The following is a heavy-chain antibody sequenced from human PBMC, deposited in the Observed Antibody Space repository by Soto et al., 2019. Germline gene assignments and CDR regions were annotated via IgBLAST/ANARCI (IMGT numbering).Heavy chain of an antibody. J-gene: IGHJ5*02. CDR3: AKLSCTSSTCYFPGWFDP. V-gene: IGHV4-31*03. D-gene: IGHD2-2*01. CDR1: GDSISGGASF. CDR2: VYYSGSS. Sequence: SETLSLTCTVSGDSISGGASFWSWIRQPPGKGLEWIANVYYSGSSYYNPSLKSRLTISVDTTKNQFSLQLKSMTAADTAVYYCAKLSCTSSTCYFPGWFDPWGQGTLVTV.